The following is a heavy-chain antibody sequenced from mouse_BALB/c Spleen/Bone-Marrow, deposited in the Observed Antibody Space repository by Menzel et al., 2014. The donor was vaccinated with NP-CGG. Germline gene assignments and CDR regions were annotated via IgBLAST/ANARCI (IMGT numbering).Heavy chain of an antibody. J-gene: IGHJ3*01. V-gene: IGHV4-1*02. D-gene: IGHD2-3*01. CDR1: GFDFSRYW. CDR2: INPESNTI. Sequence: EVKLVESGGGLVQPGGSLKLSCAASGFDFSRYWMSWVRQAPGKGLQWIGEINPESNTINYTPSLKDKFIISRDYAKNTLYLQMSKVRSEDTALYCCARLGYYGWFAYWGQGTLSLSLQ. CDR3: ARLGYYGWFAY.